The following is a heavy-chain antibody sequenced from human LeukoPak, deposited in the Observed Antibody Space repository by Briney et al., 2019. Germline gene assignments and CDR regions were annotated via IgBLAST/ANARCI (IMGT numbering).Heavy chain of an antibody. D-gene: IGHD6-13*01. CDR1: GFTFNSYW. J-gene: IGHJ4*02. CDR3: ARAGYGHFDN. CDR2: IHQGGSEK. V-gene: IGHV3-7*01. Sequence: PGGSLRLSCAASGFTFNSYWMSWVRQAPGKGLEWVANIHQGGSEKYYVDSVKGRFTISRDNAYNSLSLQMSSLRAEDTAVYYCARAGYGHFDNWGLGTLVTVSS.